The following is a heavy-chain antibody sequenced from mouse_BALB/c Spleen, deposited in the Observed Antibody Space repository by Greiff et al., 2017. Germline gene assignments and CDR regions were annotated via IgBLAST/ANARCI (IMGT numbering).Heavy chain of an antibody. CDR3: ARGGLLSVRRFDY. V-gene: IGHV1-4*01. J-gene: IGHJ2*01. CDR1: GYTFTSYT. D-gene: IGHD2-14*01. Sequence: VKLMESGAELARPGASVKMSCKASGYTFTSYTMHWVKQRPGQGLEWIGYINPSSGYTNYNQKFKDKATLTADKSSSTAYMQLSSLTSEDSAVYYCARGGLLSVRRFDYWGQGTTLTVSS. CDR2: INPSSGYT.